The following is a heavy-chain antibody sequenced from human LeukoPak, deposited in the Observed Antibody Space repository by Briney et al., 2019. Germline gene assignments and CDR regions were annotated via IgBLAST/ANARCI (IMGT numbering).Heavy chain of an antibody. D-gene: IGHD4-23*01. J-gene: IGHJ4*02. CDR1: GFTFSSYW. CDR3: ARDQDDYGGNSPLGY. V-gene: IGHV3-74*01. Sequence: GGSLRLSCAASGFTFSSYWMHWVRQAPGKGLVWVSRINSDGSRTTYADSVKGRFTISRDNAKNTLYLQMNSLRAEDTAVYYCARDQDDYGGNSPLGYWGQGTLVTVSS. CDR2: INSDGSRT.